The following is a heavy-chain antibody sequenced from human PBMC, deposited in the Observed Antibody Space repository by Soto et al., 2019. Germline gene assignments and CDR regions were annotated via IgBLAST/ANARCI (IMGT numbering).Heavy chain of an antibody. Sequence: WGTVALTCAVYGGCVSGYHWSWARQPPGKGLEWSGEINHSGSTNYNPSLKSRVTISVDTSKNQFSLKLSSVTAADTAVYYCARGSRSAAHSDWFAPPAQRSSVPVSS. CDR1: GGCVSGYH. CDR2: INHSGST. CDR3: ARGSRSAAHSDWFAP. V-gene: IGHV4-34*01. J-gene: IGHJ5*02. D-gene: IGHD6-6*01.